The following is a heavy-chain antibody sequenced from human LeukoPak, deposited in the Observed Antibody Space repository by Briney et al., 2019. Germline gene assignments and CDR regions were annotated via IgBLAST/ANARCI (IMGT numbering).Heavy chain of an antibody. Sequence: SETLSLTCTVSGGSISGYYWSWIRQPPGKGLEWIGEINHSGSTNYNPSLKSRVTISVDTSKNQFSLKLSSVTAADTAVYYCASTINGQWLVNDYWGQGTLVSVSS. V-gene: IGHV4-34*01. CDR1: GGSISGYY. D-gene: IGHD6-19*01. CDR2: INHSGST. J-gene: IGHJ4*02. CDR3: ASTINGQWLVNDY.